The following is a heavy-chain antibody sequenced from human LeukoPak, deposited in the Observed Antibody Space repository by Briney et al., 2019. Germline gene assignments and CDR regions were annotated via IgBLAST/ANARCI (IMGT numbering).Heavy chain of an antibody. V-gene: IGHV4-38-2*02. Sequence: GSLRLSCTVSGYSISSGYYWGWIRQPPGKGLEWIGSIYHSGSTNYNPSLKSRVTISVDTSKNQFSLKLSSVTAADTAVYYCARGFYGSGYYLITRGVRYYFDYWGQGTLVTVSS. CDR3: ARGFYGSGYYLITRGVRYYFDY. CDR2: IYHSGST. J-gene: IGHJ4*02. D-gene: IGHD3-22*01. CDR1: GYSISSGYY.